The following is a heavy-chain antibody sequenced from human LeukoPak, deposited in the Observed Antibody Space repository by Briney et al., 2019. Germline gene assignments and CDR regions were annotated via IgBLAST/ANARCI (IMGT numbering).Heavy chain of an antibody. CDR1: GGTFSSYA. CDR3: ARGRYSGYDTSNDY. V-gene: IGHV1-69*01. Sequence: SVKVSCKAPGGTFSSYAISWVRQAPGQGLEWMGGIIPIFGTANYAQKFQGRVTITADESTSTAYMELSSLRSEDTAVYYCARGRYSGYDTSNDYWGQGTLVTVAS. D-gene: IGHD5-12*01. CDR2: IIPIFGTA. J-gene: IGHJ4*02.